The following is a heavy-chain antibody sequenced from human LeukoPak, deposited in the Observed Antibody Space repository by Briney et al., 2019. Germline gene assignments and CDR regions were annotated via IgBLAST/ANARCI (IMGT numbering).Heavy chain of an antibody. Sequence: KPSETLSLTCTVSGGSISSSSYYWGWIRQPPGKGLEWIGSIYYSGSTYYNPSLKSRVTISVDTSKNQFSLKLSSVTAADTAVYYCARQVDTAMAMFYFDYWGQGTLVTVSS. CDR2: IYYSGST. CDR3: ARQVDTAMAMFYFDY. D-gene: IGHD5-18*01. J-gene: IGHJ4*02. V-gene: IGHV4-39*01. CDR1: GGSISSSSYY.